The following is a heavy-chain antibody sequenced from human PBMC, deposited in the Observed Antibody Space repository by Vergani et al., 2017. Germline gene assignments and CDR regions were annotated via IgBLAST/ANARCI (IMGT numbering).Heavy chain of an antibody. CDR2: TRDRPNRYTT. J-gene: IGHJ4*02. Sequence: EVQLVESGGGLVQPGGSLRLSCAASGFTFTDHYMDWVRQAPGKGLEWVGRTRDRPNRYTTEYAASVKGRFTISRDDSQNSLYLQMNSLKTEDAAVYYCVRPQTKDWGSGFDYWGQGTLVSVSS. CDR1: GFTFTDHY. D-gene: IGHD3/OR15-3a*01. V-gene: IGHV3-72*01. CDR3: VRPQTKDWGSGFDY.